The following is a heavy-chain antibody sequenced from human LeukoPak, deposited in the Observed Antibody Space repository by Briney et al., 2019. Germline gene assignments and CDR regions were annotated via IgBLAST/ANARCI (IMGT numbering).Heavy chain of an antibody. CDR2: VNREGTTT. CDR1: GFTFNTYW. V-gene: IGHV3-74*03. CDR3: ARDLDWILFDY. Sequence: AGSLRLSCAASGFTFNTYWMHWVRQAPGKGLVWVARVNREGTTTTYADSVKGRFTISRDNAKNTLYLQMNNLRAEDTAVYYCARDLDWILFDYWGQGTLVTVSS. D-gene: IGHD3-9*01. J-gene: IGHJ4*02.